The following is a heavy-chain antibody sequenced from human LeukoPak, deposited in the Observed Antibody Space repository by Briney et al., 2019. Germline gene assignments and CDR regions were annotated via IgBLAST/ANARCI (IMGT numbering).Heavy chain of an antibody. Sequence: ASVKVSCKAFGYTFTSNYMHWVRQAPGQGLEWMGVISPSGGSTTYAQKFQGRVTITADKSTSTAYMELSSLRSEDTAVYYCARRNYDFWSGYPFDYWGQGTLVTVSS. D-gene: IGHD3-3*01. CDR1: GYTFTSNY. CDR3: ARRNYDFWSGYPFDY. J-gene: IGHJ4*02. CDR2: ISPSGGST. V-gene: IGHV1-46*01.